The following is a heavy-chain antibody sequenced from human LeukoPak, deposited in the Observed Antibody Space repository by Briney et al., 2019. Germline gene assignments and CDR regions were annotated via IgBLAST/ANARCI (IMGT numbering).Heavy chain of an antibody. CDR1: GFTFSSYS. V-gene: IGHV3-21*01. CDR2: ISSSSSYI. Sequence: GGSLRLSCAASGFTFSSYSMNWVRQAPGKGLEWVSPISSSSSYIYYADSVKGRFTISRDNAKNSLYLQMNSLRAEDTAVYYCARDAYHYGMDGWGQGTTVTVSS. J-gene: IGHJ6*02. CDR3: ARDAYHYGMDG.